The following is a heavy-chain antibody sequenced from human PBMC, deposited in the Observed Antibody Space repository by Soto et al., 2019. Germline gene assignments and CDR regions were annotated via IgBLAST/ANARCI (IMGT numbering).Heavy chain of an antibody. CDR2: ISYDGSNK. CDR3: AKACNTMIVVVTTYAFDI. Sequence: SLRLSCAASGFTFSSYGMHWVRQAPGKGLEWVAVISYDGSNKYYADSVKGRFTISRDNSKNTLYLQMNSLRAEDTAVYYCAKACNTMIVVVTTYAFDIWGQGTMVTVSS. V-gene: IGHV3-30*18. D-gene: IGHD3-22*01. J-gene: IGHJ3*02. CDR1: GFTFSSYG.